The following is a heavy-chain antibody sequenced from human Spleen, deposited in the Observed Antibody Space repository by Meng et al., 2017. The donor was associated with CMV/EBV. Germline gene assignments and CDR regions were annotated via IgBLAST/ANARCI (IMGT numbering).Heavy chain of an antibody. CDR3: ARGNILQFLEWLVGIDY. D-gene: IGHD3-3*01. Sequence: ASVKVSCKASGYTFTNYYIHWVRQAPGQGLEWMGTLNPSGGSTTYAQKFQGRVTMTRDTSTSTVYMEMSSLRSDDTAVYYCARGNILQFLEWLVGIDYWGQGTLVTVSS. V-gene: IGHV1-46*01. J-gene: IGHJ4*02. CDR2: LNPSGGST. CDR1: GYTFTNYY.